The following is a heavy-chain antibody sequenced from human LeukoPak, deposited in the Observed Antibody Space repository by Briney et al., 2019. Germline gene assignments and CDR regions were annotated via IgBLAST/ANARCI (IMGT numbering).Heavy chain of an antibody. CDR2: IYYSGST. D-gene: IGHD1-26*01. CDR1: GGSISSGGYY. J-gene: IGHJ6*02. CDR3: AREKWELDYYYYGMDV. Sequence: SETLSLTCTVSGGSISSGGYYWSWIRQHPGKGLEWIGYIYYSGSTYYNPSLESRVTISVDMSKNQFSLKLSSVTAADTAVYYCAREKWELDYYYYGMDVWGQGTTVTVSS. V-gene: IGHV4-31*03.